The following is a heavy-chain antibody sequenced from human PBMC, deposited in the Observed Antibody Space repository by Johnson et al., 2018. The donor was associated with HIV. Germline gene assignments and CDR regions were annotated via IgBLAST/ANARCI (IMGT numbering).Heavy chain of an antibody. CDR2: ISYDGSNK. V-gene: IGHV3-30*04. Sequence: QVQLVESGGGVVQPGRSLRLSCAASGFTFSSYAMHWVRQAPGKGLEWVAVISYDGSNKYYADSVKGRFTISRDNSKNTLYLQMNSLSDEDTAVYYCARVRRREQKLDAFDMWGQGTMVTVSS. D-gene: IGHD1-26*01. J-gene: IGHJ3*02. CDR3: ARVRRREQKLDAFDM. CDR1: GFTFSSYA.